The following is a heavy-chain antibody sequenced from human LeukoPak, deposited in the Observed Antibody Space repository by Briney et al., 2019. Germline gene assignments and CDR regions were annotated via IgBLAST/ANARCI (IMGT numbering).Heavy chain of an antibody. D-gene: IGHD3-16*02. J-gene: IGHJ4*02. CDR2: IIPILGIA. V-gene: IGHV1-69*04. Sequence: ASVKVSCKASGGTFSSYAISWVRQAPGQGLEWMGRIIPILGIANYAQKFQGRVTITADKSTSTAYMELSSLRSEDTGVYYCARDNPFGGVIDTFDYWGQGTLVTVSS. CDR3: ARDNPFGGVIDTFDY. CDR1: GGTFSSYA.